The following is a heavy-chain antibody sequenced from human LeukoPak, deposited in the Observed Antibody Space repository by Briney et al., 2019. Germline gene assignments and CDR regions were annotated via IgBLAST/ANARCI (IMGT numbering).Heavy chain of an antibody. CDR2: VDPEDGET. Sequence: ASVKVSCKISGFTFIDYYIHWVQQAPGKGLEWMGLVDPEDGETVYAERFQGRVTIIVDSSTDTAYMELSSLRSEDTAVYYCATFDSGSDSNNPRFYYMDVWGQGTTVTVSS. J-gene: IGHJ6*03. CDR3: ATFDSGSDSNNPRFYYMDV. CDR1: GFTFIDYY. D-gene: IGHD3-10*01. V-gene: IGHV1-69-2*01.